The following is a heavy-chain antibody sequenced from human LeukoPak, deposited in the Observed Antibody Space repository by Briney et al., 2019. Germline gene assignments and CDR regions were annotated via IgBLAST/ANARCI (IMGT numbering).Heavy chain of an antibody. J-gene: IGHJ5*02. D-gene: IGHD2/OR15-2a*01. V-gene: IGHV4-61*02. CDR2: IYTSGST. CDR1: GGSISSGSYY. Sequence: PSETLSLTCTVSGGSISSGSYYWSWIRQPAGKGLEWIGRIYTSGSTNYNPSLKSRVTISVDTSKNQFSLKLSSVTAADTAVYYCARAPFTIVTLVNKNWFDPWGQGTLVTVSS. CDR3: ARAPFTIVTLVNKNWFDP.